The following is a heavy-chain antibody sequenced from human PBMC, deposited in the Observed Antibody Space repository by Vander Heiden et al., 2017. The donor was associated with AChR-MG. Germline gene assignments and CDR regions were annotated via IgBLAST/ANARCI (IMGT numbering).Heavy chain of an antibody. V-gene: IGHV5-51*03. CDR2: MYPGGSDT. J-gene: IGHJ5*02. D-gene: IGHD2-15*01. Sequence: EVQLVQSRAEVKKPGESLRISCKGSGYSFTNYWIAWVRQMPGKGLEWMGIMYPGGSDTRRSPAFQGRVTFSVDKSISTAYLQWDNLQASDTATYYCATFSCSGGVCHPMRWPWGQGTLVTVSS. CDR3: ATFSCSGGVCHPMRWP. CDR1: GYSFTNYW.